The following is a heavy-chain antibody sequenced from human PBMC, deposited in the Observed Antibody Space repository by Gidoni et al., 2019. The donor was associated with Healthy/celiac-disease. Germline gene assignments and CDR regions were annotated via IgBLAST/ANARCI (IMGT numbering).Heavy chain of an antibody. Sequence: EVQLVESGGDLVQPGRSLRLSCAASVITFDDYAMHWVRQAPGKGLEWVSSISWNSGSIGYADSVKGRFTISRDNAKNSLYLQMNSLRDEDTALYYCAKDVYGGNSNAFDIWGQGTMVTVSS. V-gene: IGHV3-9*01. J-gene: IGHJ3*02. CDR3: AKDVYGGNSNAFDI. D-gene: IGHD4-17*01. CDR1: VITFDDYA. CDR2: ISWNSGSI.